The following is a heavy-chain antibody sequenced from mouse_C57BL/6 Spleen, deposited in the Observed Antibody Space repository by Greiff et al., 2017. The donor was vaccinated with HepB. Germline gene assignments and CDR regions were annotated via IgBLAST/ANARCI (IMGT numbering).Heavy chain of an antibody. Sequence: QVQLKQSGAELVKPGASVKLSCKASGYTFTSYWMQWVKQRPGQGLEWIGEIDPSDSYTNYNQKFKGKATLTVDTSSSTAYMQLSSLTSEDSAVYYCAPYYGSSPFAYWGQGTLVTVSA. CDR1: GYTFTSYW. CDR3: APYYGSSPFAY. CDR2: IDPSDSYT. J-gene: IGHJ3*01. D-gene: IGHD1-1*01. V-gene: IGHV1-50*01.